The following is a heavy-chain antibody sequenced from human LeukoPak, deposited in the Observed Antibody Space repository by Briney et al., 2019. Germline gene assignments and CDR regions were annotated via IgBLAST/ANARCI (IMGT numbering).Heavy chain of an antibody. V-gene: IGHV3-33*01. J-gene: IGHJ5*02. CDR3: ARVAYFDWLPLNPWFDP. D-gene: IGHD3-9*01. CDR1: GFTFSSYG. Sequence: GKSLRPSCAASGFTFSSYGMHWVRQAPGKGLEWVAVIWYDGSNKYYADSVKGRFTISRDNSKNTLYLQMNSLRAEDTAVYYCARVAYFDWLPLNPWFDPWGQGTLVTVSS. CDR2: IWYDGSNK.